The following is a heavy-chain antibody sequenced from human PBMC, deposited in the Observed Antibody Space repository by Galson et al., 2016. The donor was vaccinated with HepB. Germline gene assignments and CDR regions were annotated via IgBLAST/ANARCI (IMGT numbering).Heavy chain of an antibody. CDR2: INGYNGNT. V-gene: IGHV1-18*01. D-gene: IGHD4-17*01. Sequence: SVKVSCKASGYTFTNYGVTWVRQAPGQGPEWMGWINGYNGNTNYAQKLQGGVTMTTDTSTSTASMELTSLRSDDTAVYYCARSRYGDYLDYWGQGTLVTVSS. J-gene: IGHJ4*02. CDR3: ARSRYGDYLDY. CDR1: GYTFTNYG.